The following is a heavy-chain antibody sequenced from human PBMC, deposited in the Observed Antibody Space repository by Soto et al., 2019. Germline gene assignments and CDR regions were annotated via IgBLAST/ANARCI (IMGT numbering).Heavy chain of an antibody. CDR2: IIPILGIA. CDR1: GGTFSSYT. D-gene: IGHD6-6*01. CDR3: ARDSSSSQDAFDI. Sequence: QVQLVQSGAEVKKPGSSVKVSCKASGGTFSSYTISWVRQAPGQGLEWMGRIIPILGIANYAQKFQGRVTITADKSTSTAYRELSSLRSEDTAVYYCARDSSSSQDAFDIWGQGTMVTVSS. V-gene: IGHV1-69*08. J-gene: IGHJ3*02.